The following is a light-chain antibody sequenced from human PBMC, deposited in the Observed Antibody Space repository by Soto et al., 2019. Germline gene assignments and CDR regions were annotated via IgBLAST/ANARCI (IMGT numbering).Light chain of an antibody. CDR2: EVS. V-gene: IGLV2-14*01. CDR3: GSYTSTDTPFV. CDR1: STDVGGYNY. Sequence: VLAQPSSVSGSPGQSITISCTGTSTDVGGYNYVSWYQHHPGKGPKLIIYEVSNRPSGVSDRFSGSKSGNKASLIISNLEAEDESDYYCGSYTSTDTPFVFGTGTKVTVL. J-gene: IGLJ1*01.